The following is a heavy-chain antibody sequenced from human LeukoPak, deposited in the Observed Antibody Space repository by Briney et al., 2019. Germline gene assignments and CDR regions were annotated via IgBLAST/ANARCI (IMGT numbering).Heavy chain of an antibody. CDR3: ARCSTCARSSGYYDAFDI. CDR2: IYPGASDI. Sequence: GESLKISCKDSGVYWIGWVRQMPGKGLEWMGIIYPGASDIRYSPSFQGQVTISADGSISTAYLQWSSLKASDTAMYYCARCSTCARSSGYYDAFDIWGQGTMVTVSS. V-gene: IGHV5-51*01. J-gene: IGHJ3*02. D-gene: IGHD3-22*01. CDR1: GVYW.